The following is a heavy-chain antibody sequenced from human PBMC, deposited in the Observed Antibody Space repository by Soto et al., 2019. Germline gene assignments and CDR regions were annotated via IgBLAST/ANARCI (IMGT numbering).Heavy chain of an antibody. Sequence: SVKVSCKASGGTFSSYAISWVRQAPGQGLEWMGGIIPIFGTANYAQKFQGRVTITADESTSTAYMELSSLRSEDTAVYYCARELGCSGGSCYPPLYYYYGMDVWGQGTTVTVSS. CDR1: GGTFSSYA. CDR2: IIPIFGTA. V-gene: IGHV1-69*13. CDR3: ARELGCSGGSCYPPLYYYYGMDV. J-gene: IGHJ6*02. D-gene: IGHD2-15*01.